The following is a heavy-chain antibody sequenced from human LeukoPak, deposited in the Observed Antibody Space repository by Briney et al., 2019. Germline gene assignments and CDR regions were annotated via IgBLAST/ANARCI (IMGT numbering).Heavy chain of an antibody. Sequence: PGRSLRLSCAASGFTFDDYAMHWVRQAPGKGLEWVSGINWNSGSIDYADSVKGRFTISRDNAKNSLYLQMNSLRAEDTALYYRAKDANYQSDYVDYWGQGTLVTVSS. CDR2: INWNSGSI. CDR1: GFTFDDYA. V-gene: IGHV3-9*01. D-gene: IGHD2-2*01. CDR3: AKDANYQSDYVDY. J-gene: IGHJ4*02.